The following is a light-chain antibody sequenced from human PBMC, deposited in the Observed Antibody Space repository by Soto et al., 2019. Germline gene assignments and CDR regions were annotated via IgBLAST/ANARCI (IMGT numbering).Light chain of an antibody. CDR3: QQSDGTPIT. Sequence: DIQSTRNPCSLSASLGYMFTITWGSSQIISRYLNWYQQKPGKAPNLLIYVASSLQSEVPSGFSGSGSGTDFTLTITSLQPEDFATYYCQQSDGTPITFGQGTRLEIK. J-gene: IGKJ5*01. CDR1: QIISRY. CDR2: VAS. V-gene: IGKV1-39*01.